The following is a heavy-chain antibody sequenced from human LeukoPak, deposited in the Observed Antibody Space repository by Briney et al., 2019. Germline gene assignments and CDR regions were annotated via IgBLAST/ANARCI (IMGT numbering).Heavy chain of an antibody. D-gene: IGHD2-2*01. J-gene: IGHJ4*02. CDR1: GFTFTSYA. V-gene: IGHV3-23*01. CDR3: ARGGVYCSSTSCYGDY. Sequence: GGSLRLSCAASGFTFTSYAMSWVRQAPGKGLEWVSAISGSGGRTYYADSVKGRFTISRDNAKNSLYLQMNSLRAEDTAVYYCARGGVYCSSTSCYGDYWGQGTLVTVSS. CDR2: ISGSGGRT.